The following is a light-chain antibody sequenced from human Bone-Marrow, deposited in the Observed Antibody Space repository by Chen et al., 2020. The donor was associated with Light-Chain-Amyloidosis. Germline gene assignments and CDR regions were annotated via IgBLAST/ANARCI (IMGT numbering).Light chain of an antibody. CDR3: QSYQGSSQGV. CDR2: EDD. J-gene: IGLJ3*02. V-gene: IGLV6-57*01. Sequence: NFMLTQPHSVSESPGNTVIISCTRSSGSIATNYVQWYQQSPGSSPTTVIYEDDQRPSGVPDRFSGSIERSSNSASLTISGLKTEDEADYYCQSYQGSSQGVFGGGTKLTVL. CDR1: SGSIATNY.